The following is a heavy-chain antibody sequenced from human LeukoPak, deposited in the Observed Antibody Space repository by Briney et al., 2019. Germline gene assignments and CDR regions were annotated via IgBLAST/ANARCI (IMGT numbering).Heavy chain of an antibody. D-gene: IGHD4-17*01. CDR3: ARGGDYGDLRYFDY. CDR2: IYYSGST. Sequence: SETLSLTCTVSSGSISSYYWSWIRQPPGKGLEWIGYIYYSGSTNYNPSLKSRVSISVDTSKNQFSLKLNSVTAADTAVYYCARGGDYGDLRYFDYWGQGTLVTVSS. V-gene: IGHV4-59*01. J-gene: IGHJ4*02. CDR1: SGSISSYY.